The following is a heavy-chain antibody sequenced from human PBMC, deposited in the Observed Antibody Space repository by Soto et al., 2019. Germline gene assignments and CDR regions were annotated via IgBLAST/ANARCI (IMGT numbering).Heavy chain of an antibody. CDR3: AGVRGPYCGGECYPPTPNWFDP. J-gene: IGHJ5*02. CDR1: GGSISSGGYS. Sequence: QLQLQESGSGLVKPSQTLSLTCAVSGGSISSGGYSWSWIRQPPGKGLEWIGYIYHSGSTYYNPSLKSRVTISVDRSKNQFSLKLSSVTAADSAVYYCAGVRGPYCGGECYPPTPNWFDPWGQGTLVTVSP. V-gene: IGHV4-30-2*01. CDR2: IYHSGST. D-gene: IGHD2-21*01.